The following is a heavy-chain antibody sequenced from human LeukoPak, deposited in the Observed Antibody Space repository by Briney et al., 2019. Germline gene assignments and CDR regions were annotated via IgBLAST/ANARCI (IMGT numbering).Heavy chain of an antibody. CDR3: AKDRQYDFWSGGIMDV. J-gene: IGHJ6*02. D-gene: IGHD3-3*01. CDR1: GFTFSNYP. CDR2: LSGSGGST. Sequence: PGGSLRLSCAASGFTFSNYPMSWVRQAPGKGLEWGSGLSGSGGSTYYADSVKGRFTISRDNSKNTLYLQMNSLRAEDTAVYYCAKDRQYDFWSGGIMDVWGQGTTVTVSS. V-gene: IGHV3-23*01.